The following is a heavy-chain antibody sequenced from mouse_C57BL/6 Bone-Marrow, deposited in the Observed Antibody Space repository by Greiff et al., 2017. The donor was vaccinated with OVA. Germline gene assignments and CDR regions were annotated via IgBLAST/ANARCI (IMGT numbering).Heavy chain of an antibody. CDR3: ARSPSYDYDGDHYSMDY. CDR2: IYWDDDK. D-gene: IGHD2-4*01. Sequence: QVQLKQSGPGILQSSQTLSLTCSFSGFSLSTSGMGVSWIRQPSGKGLEWLAHIYWDDDKRYNPSLKSRLTISKDTSRYQVFLKITSVDTADTATYYCARSPSYDYDGDHYSMDYWGQGTSVTVSS. J-gene: IGHJ4*01. V-gene: IGHV8-12*01. CDR1: GFSLSTSGMG.